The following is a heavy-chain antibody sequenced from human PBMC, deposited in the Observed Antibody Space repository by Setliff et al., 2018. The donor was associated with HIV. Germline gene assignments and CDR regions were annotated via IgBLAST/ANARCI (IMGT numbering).Heavy chain of an antibody. Sequence: SETLSLTCNVSGGSISTNRDHWGWIRQPPGKGLEWIGSISYSGNTYYHPSLQSRVTISLDMSKNQFSLKLSSVTAADTAVYYCARDGMVRGSKAFGYWGQGTLVTVSS. J-gene: IGHJ4*02. CDR1: GGSISTNRDH. CDR2: ISYSGNT. CDR3: ARDGMVRGSKAFGY. D-gene: IGHD3-10*01. V-gene: IGHV4-39*07.